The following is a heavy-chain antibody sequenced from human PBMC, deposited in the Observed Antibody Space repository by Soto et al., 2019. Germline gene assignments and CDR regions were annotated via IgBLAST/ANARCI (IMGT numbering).Heavy chain of an antibody. Sequence: GGSLRLSCAVSGFIFGSYAMNWVRQVPRKGPEWVAVLSTDGSTPYYADSVRGRFTISRDNSKNTLFLQMNSLRPEDTAIYFCAKSYDLRSPYLSFGYQLDPWGQGTLVTVSS. CDR1: GFIFGSYA. V-gene: IGHV3-30*16. CDR3: AKSYDLRSPYLSFGYQLDP. D-gene: IGHD3-3*01. J-gene: IGHJ5*02. CDR2: LSTDGSTP.